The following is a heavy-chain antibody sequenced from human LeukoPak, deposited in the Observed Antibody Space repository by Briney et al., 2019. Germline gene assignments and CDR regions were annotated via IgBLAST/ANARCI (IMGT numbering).Heavy chain of an antibody. Sequence: GGSLRLSCAASGFTFSSYGMSWVRQAPGKGLEWVSAISGSGGSTYYADSVKGRFTISRDNSKNTLYLQMNSLRAEDTAVYYCAKDPYDYYDSSGYYYEPYFDYWGQGTLVTVSS. J-gene: IGHJ4*02. D-gene: IGHD3-22*01. CDR1: GFTFSSYG. CDR2: ISGSGGST. V-gene: IGHV3-23*01. CDR3: AKDPYDYYDSSGYYYEPYFDY.